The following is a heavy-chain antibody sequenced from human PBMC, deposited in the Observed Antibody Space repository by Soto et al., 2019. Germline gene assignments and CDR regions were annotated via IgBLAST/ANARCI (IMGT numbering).Heavy chain of an antibody. CDR3: AKVTFSGDYYYYYGMDV. V-gene: IGHV3-30*18. CDR2: VSYDGSNK. Sequence: QEQLVESGGGVVQPGRSLRLSCAASGFTFSAYGMHWVRQAPGKGLEWVAVVSYDGSNKYYADSVKGRFTISRDNSWNTLYLQMNGRIAEDTAVYYCAKVTFSGDYYYYYGMDVWGQGTTVTVSS. J-gene: IGHJ6*02. D-gene: IGHD1-26*01. CDR1: GFTFSAYG.